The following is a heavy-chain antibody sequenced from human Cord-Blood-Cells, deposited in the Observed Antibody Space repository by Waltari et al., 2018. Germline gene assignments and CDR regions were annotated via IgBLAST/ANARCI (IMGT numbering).Heavy chain of an antibody. Sequence: VQPQQGGAGLLKPSETLSLTCAVSGGSFSGYYWSWIRQPPGKGLEWSGEINHSGSTNYNPSLKSRVTISVDTSKNQFSLKLSSVTAADTAVYYCARGQGEGDFGSGYFDSWGQGTLVTVSS. CDR1: GGSFSGYY. CDR3: ARGQGEGDFGSGYFDS. J-gene: IGHJ4*02. D-gene: IGHD3-3*01. CDR2: INHSGST. V-gene: IGHV4-34*01.